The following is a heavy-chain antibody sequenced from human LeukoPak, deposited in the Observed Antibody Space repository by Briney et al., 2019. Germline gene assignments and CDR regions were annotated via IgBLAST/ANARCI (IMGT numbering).Heavy chain of an antibody. V-gene: IGHV4-59*01. J-gene: IGHJ2*01. CDR2: IYYSGST. Sequence: SETLSLTWTVSGGSISSYYWSWIRQPPGKGLEWIGYIYYSGSTNYNPSLKSRVTISVDTSKNQFSLKLSSVTAADTAVYYCARVRYYYGSGTYWYFDLWGRGTLVTVSS. CDR3: ARVRYYYGSGTYWYFDL. CDR1: GGSISSYY. D-gene: IGHD3-10*01.